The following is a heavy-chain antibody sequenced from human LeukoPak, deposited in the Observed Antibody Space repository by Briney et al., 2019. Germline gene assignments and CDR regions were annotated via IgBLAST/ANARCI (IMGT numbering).Heavy chain of an antibody. CDR2: IYYSGST. CDR3: ARSGTVGAMPA. D-gene: IGHD1-26*01. CDR1: GGSLSNYY. Sequence: SETLSLTCTVSGGSLSNYYWSWIRLPPGKGLEWIGYIYYSGSTNYNPSLKSRVTISVDTSKNQFSLKLSSVTAADTAVYYCARSGTVGAMPAWGQGTLVTVSS. J-gene: IGHJ4*02. V-gene: IGHV4-59*08.